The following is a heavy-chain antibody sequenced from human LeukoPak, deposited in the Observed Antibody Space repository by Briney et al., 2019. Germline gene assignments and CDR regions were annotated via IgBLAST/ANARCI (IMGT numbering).Heavy chain of an antibody. CDR1: GFAVSNNY. D-gene: IGHD4-11*01. J-gene: IGHJ4*02. V-gene: IGHV3-53*01. Sequence: GGSLRLSCAASGFAVSNNYMSWVRQAPGKGLEWVSIIYGGGSTYYADSVNGRFTISRHNSKNTLYLEMDSLRAEDTGVYYCAREVTTSRDVTTFENWGRGTLVTVSS. CDR2: IYGGGST. CDR3: AREVTTSRDVTTFEN.